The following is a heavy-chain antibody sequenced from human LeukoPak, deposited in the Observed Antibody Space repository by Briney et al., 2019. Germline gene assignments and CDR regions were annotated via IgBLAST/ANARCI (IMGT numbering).Heavy chain of an antibody. Sequence: SETLSLTCTVSGGSISSYYWSWIRQPPGKGLEWIGYIYYSGSTYYNPSLKSRVTISVDTSKNQFSLKLSSVTAADTAVYYCARLEPGSSGYYFDYWGQGTLVTVSS. V-gene: IGHV4-59*04. D-gene: IGHD3-22*01. CDR2: IYYSGST. CDR1: GGSISSYY. J-gene: IGHJ4*02. CDR3: ARLEPGSSGYYFDY.